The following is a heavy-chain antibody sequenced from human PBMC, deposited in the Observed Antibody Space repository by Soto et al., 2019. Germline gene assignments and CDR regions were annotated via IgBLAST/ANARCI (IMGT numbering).Heavy chain of an antibody. V-gene: IGHV4-39*01. CDR1: GGSISSSSYY. J-gene: IGHJ4*02. CDR3: ARLGFQWRLDY. CDR2: IYYSGST. Sequence: ETLSLTCTVSGGSISSSSYYWGWIRQPPGKGLEWIGSIYYSGSTYYNPSLKSRVTISVDTSKNQFSLKLSSVTAADTAVYYCARLGFQWRLDYWGQGTLVTVSS. D-gene: IGHD6-19*01.